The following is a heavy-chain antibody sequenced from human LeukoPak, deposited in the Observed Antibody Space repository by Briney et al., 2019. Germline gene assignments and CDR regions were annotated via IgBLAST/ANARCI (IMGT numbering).Heavy chain of an antibody. Sequence: ASVKVSCKASGYTFNTYGITWVRQAPGQGLEWMGWISPYNGNTNYAQKFQGRVTITADESTSTAYMELSSLRSEDTGVYYCARDGPLIVVVPAAIRGFDPWGQGTQVTVSS. CDR1: GYTFNTYG. CDR3: ARDGPLIVVVPAAIRGFDP. D-gene: IGHD2-2*01. J-gene: IGHJ5*02. CDR2: ISPYNGNT. V-gene: IGHV1-18*01.